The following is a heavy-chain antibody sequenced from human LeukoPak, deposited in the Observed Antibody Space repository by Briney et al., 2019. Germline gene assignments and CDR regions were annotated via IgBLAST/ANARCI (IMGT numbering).Heavy chain of an antibody. Sequence: GGSLRLSCAASGFTFSSYEMNWVHQAPGKGLEWVSYISSGGTTIYYADSVKGRFTISRDNAKNSLYLQMNSLRVEDTAVYYCAREVTGTTDYWDQGTLVTVSS. V-gene: IGHV3-48*03. J-gene: IGHJ4*02. D-gene: IGHD1-20*01. CDR3: AREVTGTTDY. CDR1: GFTFSSYE. CDR2: ISSGGTTI.